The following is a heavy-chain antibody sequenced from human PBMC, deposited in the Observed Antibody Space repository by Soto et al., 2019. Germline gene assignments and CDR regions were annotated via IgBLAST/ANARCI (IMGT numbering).Heavy chain of an antibody. Sequence: GASVKVSCKASGGTFSSYTISWVRQAPGQGLEWMGRIIPILGIANYAQKFQGRVTITADKSTSTAYMELSSLRSEDTAVYYCARDLQYYGSGSAPWFDPWGQGTLVTVSS. CDR3: ARDLQYYGSGSAPWFDP. D-gene: IGHD3-10*01. CDR2: IIPILGIA. V-gene: IGHV1-69*04. CDR1: GGTFSSYT. J-gene: IGHJ5*02.